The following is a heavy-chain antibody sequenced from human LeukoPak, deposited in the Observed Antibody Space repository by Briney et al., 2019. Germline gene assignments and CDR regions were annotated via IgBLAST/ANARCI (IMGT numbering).Heavy chain of an antibody. J-gene: IGHJ6*02. D-gene: IGHD3-22*01. CDR2: IYPGDSDT. Sequence: GESLKISCKGSGYSFTSYWIGWVRQMPGKGLEWMGIIYPGDSDTRYSPSFQGQVTISADKSISTAYLQWSSLKASDTAMYYCARLSYYYDSSGYYYYYGMDVWGQGTTVTVSS. CDR3: ARLSYYYDSSGYYYYYGMDV. CDR1: GYSFTSYW. V-gene: IGHV5-51*01.